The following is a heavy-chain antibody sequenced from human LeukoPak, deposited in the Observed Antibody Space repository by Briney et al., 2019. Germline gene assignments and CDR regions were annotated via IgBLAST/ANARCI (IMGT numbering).Heavy chain of an antibody. CDR1: GLTFGPYA. J-gene: IGHJ4*02. Sequence: SGGSLRLSCAASGLTFGPYAMSWVRQVPGKGLEWVSAISGSGGSTYYADSVKGRFTISRDNSKNTLYLQMNSLRAVDTAVYYCASGASGDFIFDYWGQGTLVTVSS. CDR3: ASGASGDFIFDY. V-gene: IGHV3-23*01. CDR2: ISGSGGST. D-gene: IGHD2-21*01.